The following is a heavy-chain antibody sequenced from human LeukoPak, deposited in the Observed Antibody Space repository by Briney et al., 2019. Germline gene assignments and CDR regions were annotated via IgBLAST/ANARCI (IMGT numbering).Heavy chain of an antibody. V-gene: IGHV3-21*01. CDR1: GFTFSSYS. CDR2: IRSSSSYI. D-gene: IGHD6-6*01. J-gene: IGHJ3*02. CDR3: AGSSKRDAFDI. Sequence: GGSLRLSCAASGFTFSSYSMNWVRQAPGKGLEWVSSIRSSSSYIYYADSLKGRFTISRDNAKNSLYLQMNSLRAEDTAVYYCAGSSKRDAFDIWGQGTMVTVSS.